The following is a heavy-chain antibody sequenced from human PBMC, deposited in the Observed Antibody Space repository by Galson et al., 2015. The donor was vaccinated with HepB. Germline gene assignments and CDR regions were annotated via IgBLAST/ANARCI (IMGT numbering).Heavy chain of an antibody. CDR2: IKSKTDGGTT. V-gene: IGHV3-15*01. J-gene: IGHJ4*02. Sequence: SLRLSCAASGFTFSNAWMSWVRQAPGKGLEWVGRIKSKTDGGTTDYAAPVKGRFTISRDDSKNTLYLQMNSLKTEDTAVYYCTTDLPAIVRSPDDYWGQGTLVTVSS. CDR1: GFTFSNAW. CDR3: TTDLPAIVRSPDDY. D-gene: IGHD2-8*01.